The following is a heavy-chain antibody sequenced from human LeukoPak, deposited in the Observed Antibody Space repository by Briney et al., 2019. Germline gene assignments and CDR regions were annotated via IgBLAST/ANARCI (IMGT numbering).Heavy chain of an antibody. J-gene: IGHJ6*03. Sequence: ASVKVSCKASGYTFTSYGISWVRQAPGQGLEWMGWISAYNGNTNYAQKLQGRVTTTTDTSTSTAYMELRSLRSDDTAVYYCARDLSDAPYYYYYMDVWGKRTTVTVSS. CDR2: ISAYNGNT. CDR1: GYTFTSYG. D-gene: IGHD2-2*01. V-gene: IGHV1-18*01. CDR3: ARDLSDAPYYYYYMDV.